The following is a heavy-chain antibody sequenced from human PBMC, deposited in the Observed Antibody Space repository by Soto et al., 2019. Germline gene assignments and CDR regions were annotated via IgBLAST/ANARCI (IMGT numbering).Heavy chain of an antibody. CDR2: INPNSGGT. Sequence: ASVKVSCKASGYTFTGYYMHWVRQAPGQGLEWMGWINPNSGGTNYAQKFQGWVTMTRDTSISTAYMELSRLRFDDTAVYYCARYNWNYRYFDYWGQGTLVTVSS. CDR3: ARYNWNYRYFDY. D-gene: IGHD1-7*01. V-gene: IGHV1-2*04. CDR1: GYTFTGYY. J-gene: IGHJ4*02.